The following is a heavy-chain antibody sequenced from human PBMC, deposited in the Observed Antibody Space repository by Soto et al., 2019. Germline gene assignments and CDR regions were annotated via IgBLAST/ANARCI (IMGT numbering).Heavy chain of an antibody. J-gene: IGHJ4*02. CDR3: ARQAID. V-gene: IGHV4-59*08. CDR1: GGSISGYY. CDR2: VYYSGTT. Sequence: QVQLQESGPGLVKPSETLSLTCTVSGGSISGYYWSWFRQAPGKGLDWIGYVYYSGTTNYYPSLRSRVTMSVDTSKNQFALKLSSVTAADTAVYYCARQAIDWGQGTLVTVSS.